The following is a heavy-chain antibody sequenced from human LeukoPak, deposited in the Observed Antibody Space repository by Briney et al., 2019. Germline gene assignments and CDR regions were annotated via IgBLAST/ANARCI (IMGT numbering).Heavy chain of an antibody. CDR1: GYTFTSYG. D-gene: IGHD2-2*01. Sequence: ASVKVSCKASGYTFTSYGISWVRQAPGQGLEWMGWISAYNGNTNYAQKLQGRVTMTTDTSTSTAYMELRSLRSDDTAVYYCAREMSIVVVPAAYAPGPFDPWGQGTLVTVSS. CDR2: ISAYNGNT. V-gene: IGHV1-18*01. CDR3: AREMSIVVVPAAYAPGPFDP. J-gene: IGHJ5*02.